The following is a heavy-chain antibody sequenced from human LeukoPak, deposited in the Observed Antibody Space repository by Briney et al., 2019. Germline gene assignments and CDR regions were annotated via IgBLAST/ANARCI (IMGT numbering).Heavy chain of an antibody. CDR3: ARDAADGYNDY. CDR1: GCSFSSYY. CDR2: IYYSGST. J-gene: IGHJ4*02. V-gene: IGHV4-59*01. D-gene: IGHD5-24*01. Sequence: AETLSFTCTVSGCSFSSYYLSWIRQPPGKGLEWIGYIYYSGSTNYNASLKSRVTISVDTSKNQFSMKLSSVTAADTAVYYCARDAADGYNDYWGQGTLVTVSS.